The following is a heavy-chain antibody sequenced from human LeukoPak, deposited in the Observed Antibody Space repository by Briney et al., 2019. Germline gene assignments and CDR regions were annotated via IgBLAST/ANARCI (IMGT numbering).Heavy chain of an antibody. J-gene: IGHJ4*02. D-gene: IGHD6-13*01. CDR3: ARGPYSSNWYVDY. CDR2: ISRTGNST. Sequence: PGGSLRLSCAASGFTLSSYEMNWVRLAPGKGLEWISYISRTGNSTYYADSVKGRLTISRDSAKNSLYLQMNSLRAEDTAVYYCARGPYSSNWYVDYWGQGTLVTVAS. V-gene: IGHV3-48*03. CDR1: GFTLSSYE.